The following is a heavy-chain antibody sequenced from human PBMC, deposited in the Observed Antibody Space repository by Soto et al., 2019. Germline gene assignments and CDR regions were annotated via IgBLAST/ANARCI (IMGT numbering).Heavy chain of an antibody. CDR3: ARADYDFWSGYFYYFDY. J-gene: IGHJ4*02. Sequence: SQTLSLTCDISGESVSSNSAAWNWIRQSPSRGLEWLGRTYYRSKWYNDYAVSVKSRITINPDTSKNQFSLQLNSVTPEDTAVYYCARADYDFWSGYFYYFDYWGQGTLVTVSS. V-gene: IGHV6-1*01. D-gene: IGHD3-3*01. CDR2: TYYRSKWYN. CDR1: GESVSSNSAA.